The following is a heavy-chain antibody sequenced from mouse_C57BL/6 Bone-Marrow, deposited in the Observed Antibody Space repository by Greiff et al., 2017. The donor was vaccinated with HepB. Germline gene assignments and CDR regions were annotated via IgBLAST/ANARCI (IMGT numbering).Heavy chain of an antibody. CDR1: GYSITSGYY. J-gene: IGHJ1*03. V-gene: IGHV3-6*01. D-gene: IGHD1-1*01. Sequence: EVQLQESGPGLVKPSQSLSLTCSVTGYSITSGYYWNWIRQFPGNKLEWMGYISYDGSNNYNPSLKNRISITRDTSKNQFFLKLNSVTTEDTATYYCARDPVVAWYFDVWGTGTTVTVSS. CDR3: ARDPVVAWYFDV. CDR2: ISYDGSN.